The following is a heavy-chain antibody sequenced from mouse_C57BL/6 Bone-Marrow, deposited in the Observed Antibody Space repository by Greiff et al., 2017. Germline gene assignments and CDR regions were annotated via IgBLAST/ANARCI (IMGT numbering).Heavy chain of an antibody. CDR2: IYPGDGDT. CDR3: ATYEDYFDY. D-gene: IGHD2-3*01. V-gene: IGHV1-82*01. CDR1: GYAFSSSW. Sequence: QVQLQQSGPELVKPGASVKISCKASGYAFSSSWMNWVKQRPGKGLEWIGRIYPGDGDTNYNGKFKGKATLTAAKSSSTAYMQLSSLTSEDSAVYFCATYEDYFDYWGQGTTLTVSS. J-gene: IGHJ2*01.